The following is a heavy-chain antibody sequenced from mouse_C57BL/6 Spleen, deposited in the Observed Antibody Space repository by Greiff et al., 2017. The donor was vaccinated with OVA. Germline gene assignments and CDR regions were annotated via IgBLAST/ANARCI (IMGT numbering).Heavy chain of an antibody. D-gene: IGHD1-1*01. CDR3: ARLRSFAY. J-gene: IGHJ3*01. Sequence: EVKLMESGGGLVKPGGSLKLSCAASGFTLSSYTMSWVRQTPEKRLEWVATISGGGGNTYYPDSVKGRFTISRDNAKNTLYLQMSSLRSEDTALYYCARLRSFAYWGQGTLVTVSA. V-gene: IGHV5-9*01. CDR1: GFTLSSYT. CDR2: ISGGGGNT.